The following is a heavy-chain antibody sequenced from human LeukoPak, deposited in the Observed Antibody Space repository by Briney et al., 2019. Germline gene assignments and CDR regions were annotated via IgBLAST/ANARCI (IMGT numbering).Heavy chain of an antibody. D-gene: IGHD4-11*01. CDR1: GFTVSSNY. CDR2: IYSGGST. CDR3: AGTVNYYYYYGMDV. J-gene: IGHJ6*01. Sequence: GGSLRLSCAASGFTVSSNYMSWVRQAPGKGLEWASVIYSGGSTYYADSVKGRFTISRDNSKNTLYLQMNSLRAEDTAVYYCAGTVNYYYYYGMDVWGQGTTVTVSS. V-gene: IGHV3-53*01.